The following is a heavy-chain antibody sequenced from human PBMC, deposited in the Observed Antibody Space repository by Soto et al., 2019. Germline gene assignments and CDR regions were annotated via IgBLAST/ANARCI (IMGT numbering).Heavy chain of an antibody. V-gene: IGHV3-53*01. D-gene: IGHD2-15*01. CDR3: ARPRYTSTYSGCCLDY. CDR1: GFTVSSSY. CDR2: LYTGTDT. J-gene: IGHJ4*02. Sequence: GGSLRLSCAASGFTVSSSYLTWVRQAPGKGLEWVAILYTGTDTVYAGYGKGRFTSSRDNSKNTLYLQTHNLRAADTAMYCCARPRYTSTYSGCCLDYWGQRSLVTVSS.